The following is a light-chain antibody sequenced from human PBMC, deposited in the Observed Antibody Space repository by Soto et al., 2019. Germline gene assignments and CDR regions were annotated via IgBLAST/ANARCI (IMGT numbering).Light chain of an antibody. CDR2: GAS. V-gene: IGKV3-11*01. CDR3: QQRSNWPPIT. Sequence: EVVLTQFPATLSLSPGDRAALSCKASQSVNNFLAWYQQRPGQAPRLLLYGASNRAAGIPDRFSGSGSGTDFTLTINSIEPEDFAVYYCQQRSNWPPITFGQGTLLEIK. J-gene: IGKJ5*01. CDR1: QSVNNF.